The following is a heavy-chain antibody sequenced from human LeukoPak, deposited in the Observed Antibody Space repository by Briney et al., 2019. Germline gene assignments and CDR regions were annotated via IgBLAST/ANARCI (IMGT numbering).Heavy chain of an antibody. D-gene: IGHD6-6*01. CDR1: GLTFRTYG. CDR2: LSDAGVRI. J-gene: IGHJ4*02. Sequence: QAGGSLRLSFIASGLTFRTYGLSWFRQAPGKGLEWVSGLSDAGVRIFYSDSVKGRFTISRDNSKNTLYLQMDSLRAEDTAVYYWANTHCDSSPIVWNFWGQGTLVTVAS. V-gene: IGHV3-23*01. CDR3: ANTHCDSSPIVWNF.